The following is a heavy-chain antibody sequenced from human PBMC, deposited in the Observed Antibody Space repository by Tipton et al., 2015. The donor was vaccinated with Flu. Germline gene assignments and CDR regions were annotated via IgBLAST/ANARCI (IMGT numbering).Heavy chain of an antibody. V-gene: IGHV4-4*02. CDR3: ARQYETMYGVIVMTRLDT. J-gene: IGHJ5*02. CDR1: SASVSSPNW. D-gene: IGHD2-8*01. Sequence: TLSLTCSVSSASVSSPNWWTWVRQAPGKGPEWIGRVYRGGTTHYNPSLRGRATISLDKSKNQFSLRVDYVTTADTAVYYCARQYETMYGVIVMTRLDTWGQGIKVTVSS. CDR2: VYRGGTT.